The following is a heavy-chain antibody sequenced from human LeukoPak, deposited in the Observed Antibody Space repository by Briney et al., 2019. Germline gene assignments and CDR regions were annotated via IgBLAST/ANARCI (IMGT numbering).Heavy chain of an antibody. Sequence: GGSLRLSCAASGFTFSKYTMHWVRQAPGKGLEWVAVISYDGKNQHYADSVKGRFTISRDNSKNTLFLQMNRLRIEDTAVYYCAKEGIAVAGTGDDYWGQGTLVTVSS. J-gene: IGHJ4*02. CDR2: ISYDGKNQ. CDR3: AKEGIAVAGTGDDY. CDR1: GFTFSKYT. V-gene: IGHV3-30*04. D-gene: IGHD6-19*01.